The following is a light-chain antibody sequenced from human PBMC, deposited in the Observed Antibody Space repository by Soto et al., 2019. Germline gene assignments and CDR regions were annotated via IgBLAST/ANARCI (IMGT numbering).Light chain of an antibody. CDR2: RAS. CDR3: QQYKSYCT. CDR1: QNIDRW. J-gene: IGKJ2*02. V-gene: IGKV1-5*03. Sequence: DIQMTQSPSTLSASVGDRVIITCRASQNIDRWLAWYQQKPGKAPQLLIYRASTSQSGVPSRFSGSGSGTEFTLTISSLQADDFATYYCQQYKSYCTFGQGTKVDIK.